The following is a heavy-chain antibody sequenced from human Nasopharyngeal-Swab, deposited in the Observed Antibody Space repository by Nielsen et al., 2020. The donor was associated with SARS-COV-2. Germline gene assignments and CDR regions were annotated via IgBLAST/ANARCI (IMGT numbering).Heavy chain of an antibody. D-gene: IGHD4-17*01. Sequence: WIRQPPGKGLEWVSAISGSGGSTYYADSVKGRFTISGDNSKNTLYLQMNSLRAEDTAVYYCAKPLYGDSPFDYWGQGTLVTVSS. CDR2: ISGSGGST. J-gene: IGHJ4*02. V-gene: IGHV3-23*01. CDR3: AKPLYGDSPFDY.